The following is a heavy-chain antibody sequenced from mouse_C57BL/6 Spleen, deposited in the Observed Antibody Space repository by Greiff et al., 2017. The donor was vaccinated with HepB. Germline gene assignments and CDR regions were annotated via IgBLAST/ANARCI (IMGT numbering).Heavy chain of an antibody. CDR1: GYTFTSYW. CDR2: IDPSDSYT. J-gene: IGHJ2*01. Sequence: QVQLQQPGAELVKPGASVKLSCKASGYTFTSYWMQWVKQRPGQGLEWIGEIDPSDSYTNYNQKFKGKATLTVDTSSSTAYMQLSSLTSEDSAVYYCARWTGTDYFDYWGQGTTLTVSS. D-gene: IGHD4-1*01. CDR3: ARWTGTDYFDY. V-gene: IGHV1-50*01.